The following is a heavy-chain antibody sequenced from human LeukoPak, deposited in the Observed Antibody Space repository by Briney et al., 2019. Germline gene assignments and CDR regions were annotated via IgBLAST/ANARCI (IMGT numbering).Heavy chain of an antibody. CDR2: ISGSGGST. CDR3: AKADYCSSTSCPIGN. Sequence: GGSLRLSCAASGFTVSSNYMSWVRQAPGKGLEWVSAISGSGGSTYYADSVKGRFTISRDNSKNTLYLQMNSLRAEDTAVYYCAKADYCSSTSCPIGNWGQGTLVTVSS. J-gene: IGHJ4*02. D-gene: IGHD2-2*01. V-gene: IGHV3-23*01. CDR1: GFTVSSNY.